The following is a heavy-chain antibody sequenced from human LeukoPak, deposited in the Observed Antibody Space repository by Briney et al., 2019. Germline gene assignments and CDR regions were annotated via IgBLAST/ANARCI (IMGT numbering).Heavy chain of an antibody. J-gene: IGHJ3*01. CDR2: IWSDGNNK. CDR1: GFTFSTYG. CDR3: VKERGPFDAFDV. V-gene: IGHV3-33*06. Sequence: PGGSLRLSCAATGFTFSTYGMHWVRQAPGKGLEWVAVIWSDGNNKFYADSVKGRFTFSRDNSRNTLSLQMNSLEADDTAVYYCVKERGPFDAFDVRGQGTMVTVSS.